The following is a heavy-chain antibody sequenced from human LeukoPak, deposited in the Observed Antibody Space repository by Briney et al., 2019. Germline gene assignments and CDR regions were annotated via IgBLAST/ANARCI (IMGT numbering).Heavy chain of an antibody. D-gene: IGHD6-19*01. Sequence: SETLSLTCTVSGGSISSYYWSWIRQPPGKGLEWIGYIYYSGSTNYNPSLKSRVTISVDTSKNQLSLKLSSVTAADTAVYYCARDRLVAGTGTYYYYGMDVWGQGTTVTVSS. V-gene: IGHV4-59*01. CDR2: IYYSGST. CDR1: GGSISSYY. CDR3: ARDRLVAGTGTYYYYGMDV. J-gene: IGHJ6*02.